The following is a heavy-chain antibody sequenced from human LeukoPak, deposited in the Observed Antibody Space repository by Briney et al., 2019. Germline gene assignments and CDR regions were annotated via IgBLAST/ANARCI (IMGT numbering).Heavy chain of an antibody. V-gene: IGHV3-48*04. Sequence: GGSLRLSCAASGFTFSSYWMSWVRQAPGKGLEWVSYISSSGSTIYYADSVKGRFTISRDNAKNSLYLQMNSLRAEDTAVYYCARGFLTSGDYAWGQGTLVTVSS. CDR1: GFTFSSYW. J-gene: IGHJ5*02. CDR2: ISSSGSTI. CDR3: ARGFLTSGDYA. D-gene: IGHD4-17*01.